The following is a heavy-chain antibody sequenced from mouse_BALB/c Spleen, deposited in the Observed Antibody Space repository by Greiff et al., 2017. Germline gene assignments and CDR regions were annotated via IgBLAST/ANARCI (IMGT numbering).Heavy chain of an antibody. V-gene: IGHV1-18*01. Sequence: EVQLQQSGPELVKPGASVKISCKTSGYTFTEYTMHWVKQSHGKSLEWIGGINPNNGGTSYNQKFKGKATITADTSSNTAYLQLSSLTSEDTAVYYCASRLRTYFDYWGQGTTLTVSS. CDR3: ASRLRTYFDY. J-gene: IGHJ2*01. CDR2: INPNNGGT. D-gene: IGHD2-2*01. CDR1: GYTFTEYT.